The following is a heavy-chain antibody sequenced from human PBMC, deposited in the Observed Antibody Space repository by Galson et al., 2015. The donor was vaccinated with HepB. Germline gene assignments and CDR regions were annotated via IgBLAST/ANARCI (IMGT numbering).Heavy chain of an antibody. CDR1: GFTFSSYA. J-gene: IGHJ6*02. V-gene: IGHV3-30-3*01. CDR2: ISYDGSNK. Sequence: FLRLSCAASGFTFSSYAMHWVRQAPGKGLEWVAVISYDGSNKYYADSVKGRFTISRDNSKNTLYLQMNSLRAEDTAVYYCARVGGHGYSYGLYGMDVWGQGTTVTVSS. D-gene: IGHD5-18*01. CDR3: ARVGGHGYSYGLYGMDV.